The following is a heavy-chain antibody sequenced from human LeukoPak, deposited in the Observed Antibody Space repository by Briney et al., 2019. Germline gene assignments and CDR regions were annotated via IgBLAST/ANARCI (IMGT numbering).Heavy chain of an antibody. CDR3: ARDLGYYDSSGYYYLNWYFDL. J-gene: IGHJ2*01. V-gene: IGHV1-2*04. CDR2: SNPNSGGT. CDR1: GYTFTGYY. D-gene: IGHD3-22*01. Sequence: ASVKVSCKASGYTFTGYYMHWVRQAPGQGLEWMGWSNPNSGGTNYAQKFQGWVTMNRGTSISTAYMQLSKLRSEDTAVYSCARDLGYYDSSGYYYLNWYFDLWGRGTLVTVSS.